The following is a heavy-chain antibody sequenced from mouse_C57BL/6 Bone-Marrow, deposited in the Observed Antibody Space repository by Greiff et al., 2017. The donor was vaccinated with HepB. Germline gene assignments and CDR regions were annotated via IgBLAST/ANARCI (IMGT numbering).Heavy chain of an antibody. J-gene: IGHJ1*03. Sequence: QVQLQQPGAELVKPGASVKLSCKASGYTFTSYWMHWVKQRPGQGLEWIGMIHPNSGSTNYNEKFKSKATLTVDKSSSTAYMQLSSLTSEDSAVYYSARNGSSPYWYFDVWGTGTTVTVSS. V-gene: IGHV1-64*01. CDR2: IHPNSGST. CDR1: GYTFTSYW. D-gene: IGHD1-1*01. CDR3: ARNGSSPYWYFDV.